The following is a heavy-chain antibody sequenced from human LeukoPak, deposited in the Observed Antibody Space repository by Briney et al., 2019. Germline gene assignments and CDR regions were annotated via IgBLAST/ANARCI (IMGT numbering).Heavy chain of an antibody. CDR1: GYTFTRYY. J-gene: IGHJ3*02. Sequence: ASVKVSCKASGYTFTRYYMHWVRQAPGQGLEWIGIIHPSVDSTSYAQKFEGRVTMTRDMSTSTVYMELSSLRSEDTAVYCCARRYYDSSGWDAFDIWGKGTMVTVSS. CDR2: IHPSVDST. CDR3: ARRYYDSSGWDAFDI. V-gene: IGHV1-46*01. D-gene: IGHD3-22*01.